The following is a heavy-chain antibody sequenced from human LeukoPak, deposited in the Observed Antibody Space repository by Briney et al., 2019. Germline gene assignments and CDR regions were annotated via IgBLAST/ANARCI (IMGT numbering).Heavy chain of an antibody. J-gene: IGHJ4*02. D-gene: IGHD2-15*01. CDR2: ISYDGNNK. V-gene: IGHV3-30*18. CDR3: AKGVDYCSGGSCPADY. CDR1: GFTFSNYG. Sequence: GGSLRLSCAASGFTFSNYGIRWVRQAPGKGLEWVAVISYDGNNKYYADSVKGRFTISRDNSKNTLFLQMNSLRAEDTAVYYCAKGVDYCSGGSCPADYWGPGTLVTVSS.